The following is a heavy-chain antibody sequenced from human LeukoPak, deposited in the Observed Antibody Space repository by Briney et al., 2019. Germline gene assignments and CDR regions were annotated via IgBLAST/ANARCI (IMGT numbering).Heavy chain of an antibody. CDR2: ISSSSSYI. V-gene: IGHV3-21*04. CDR3: AKGFYGSGSSLTSFDY. CDR1: GFTFSSYS. Sequence: GGSLRLSCAASGFTFSSYSMNWVRQAPGKGLEWVSSISSSSSYIYYADSVKGRFTISGDNSKNTLYLQMNSLRAEDTAVYYCAKGFYGSGSSLTSFDYWGQGTLVTVSS. J-gene: IGHJ4*02. D-gene: IGHD3-10*01.